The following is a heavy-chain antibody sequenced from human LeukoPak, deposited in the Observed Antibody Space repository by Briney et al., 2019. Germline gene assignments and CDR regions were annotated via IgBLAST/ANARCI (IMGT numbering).Heavy chain of an antibody. CDR1: GDSISSYY. CDR3: ARGRGLGVITPYSDS. D-gene: IGHD3-16*02. Sequence: SETLSLTCTVSGDSISSYYYSWIRQPPEKGLEWIGCISYRGSTNYNPSLKSRVTISVDTSKKHFSLKLTSVTAADTGVYYCARGRGLGVITPYSDSWGQGTLVTVSS. CDR2: ISYRGST. J-gene: IGHJ4*02. V-gene: IGHV4-59*08.